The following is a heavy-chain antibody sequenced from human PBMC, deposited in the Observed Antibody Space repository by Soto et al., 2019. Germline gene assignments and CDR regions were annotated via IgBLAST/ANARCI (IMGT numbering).Heavy chain of an antibody. V-gene: IGHV1-69*06. Sequence: QVQLVQSGAEVRKPGSSVKVSCKASGGTFSTFAISWVRQAPGQGLEWMGGLIPIFGPANYAQKFQGRITITADKATSTAYMELSSLTSEDTAVYYCARAAKRYFDYWGQGTLVTVSA. CDR1: GGTFSTFA. CDR2: LIPIFGPA. CDR3: ARAAKRYFDY. J-gene: IGHJ4*02.